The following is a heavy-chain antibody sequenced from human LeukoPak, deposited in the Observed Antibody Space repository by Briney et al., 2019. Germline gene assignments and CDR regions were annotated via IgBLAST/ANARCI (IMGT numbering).Heavy chain of an antibody. D-gene: IGHD4-23*01. V-gene: IGHV5-51*03. Sequence: GESLSLFCGGSGYIFTSYWIGWVRQMPGKGLEWMGIIYPGDSDTRYSSSCQGQVTISDDKSISTAYLQWSSLKASDTAMYYCARRTMVVTPLHYWGQGTLVTVSS. J-gene: IGHJ4*02. CDR1: GYIFTSYW. CDR2: IYPGDSDT. CDR3: ARRTMVVTPLHY.